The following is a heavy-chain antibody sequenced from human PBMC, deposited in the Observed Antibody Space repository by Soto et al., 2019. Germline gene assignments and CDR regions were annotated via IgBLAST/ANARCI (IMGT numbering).Heavy chain of an antibody. CDR3: ARGPLVVVNYFES. CDR2: IFPLTDIP. Sequence: QVQLVQSGTEVKKPGSSVKVSCKASGGTFRNYPINWVRQAPGHGLEWMGSIFPLTDIPDYAQKFQARLTISADKTTSTTYMQLSRLTSDDTAMYFCARGPLVVVNYFESWGQGTLVTVSS. CDR1: GGTFRNYP. V-gene: IGHV1-69*02. J-gene: IGHJ4*02.